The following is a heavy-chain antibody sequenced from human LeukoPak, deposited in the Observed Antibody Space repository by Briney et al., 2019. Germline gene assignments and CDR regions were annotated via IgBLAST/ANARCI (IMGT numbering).Heavy chain of an antibody. CDR2: IYHSGST. Sequence: PSETLSLTCVVSGYSISSGYYWGWVRQPPGKGLEWIGSIYHSGSTYYNPSLKSRVTISVDTSKNQFSLKLSSVTAADTAVYYCARQGVLYCSSTSCHNFDYWGQGTLVTVSS. D-gene: IGHD2-2*01. CDR3: ARQGVLYCSSTSCHNFDY. J-gene: IGHJ4*02. V-gene: IGHV4-38-2*01. CDR1: GYSISSGYY.